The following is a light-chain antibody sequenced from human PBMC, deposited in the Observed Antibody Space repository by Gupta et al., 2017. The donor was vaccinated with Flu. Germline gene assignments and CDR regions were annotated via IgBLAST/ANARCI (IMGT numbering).Light chain of an antibody. CDR3: QQEDSTPYS. CDR1: QSVLYSSNNKNY. J-gene: IGKJ2*03. V-gene: IGKV4-1*01. CDR2: WAS. Sequence: DIVMTQSPDSLAVSLGERATINCKSSQSVLYSSNNKNYLAWYQQKPGQPPKLLIYWASTRESGVPNRFSGSGSGTDFTLTISILQAEDVAVYYCQQEDSTPYSFGQGTKLEIK.